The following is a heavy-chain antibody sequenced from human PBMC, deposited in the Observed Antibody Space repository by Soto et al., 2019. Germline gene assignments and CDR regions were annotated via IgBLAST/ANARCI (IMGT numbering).Heavy chain of an antibody. CDR2: ISGSGGST. CDR1: GFTFSSYA. CDR3: AKTLYYYDTGGYQ. D-gene: IGHD3-22*01. Sequence: EVQLLESGGGLVQPGGSLRLSCAASGFTFSSYAMSWVRQAPGKGLEWVSTISGSGGSTYYADSVKGRFTISRDNSKNTLYLQMNLLRAEDTAVYYCAKTLYYYDTGGYQWGQGTLVTVSS. J-gene: IGHJ4*02. V-gene: IGHV3-23*01.